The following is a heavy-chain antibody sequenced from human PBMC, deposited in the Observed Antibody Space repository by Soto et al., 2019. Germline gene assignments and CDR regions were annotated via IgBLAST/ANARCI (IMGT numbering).Heavy chain of an antibody. CDR1: GGSFSGYY. D-gene: IGHD3-22*01. J-gene: IGHJ4*02. V-gene: IGHV4-34*01. CDR2: ISHSGSA. CDR3: ARAGDSSGYSDY. Sequence: QVQLQQWGAVLLKASETLTLTCAVYGGSFSGYYWIWIRQPPGKGLEWIGEISHSGSANYNPSLKSRVTISVDTSKNWFSLKLNSVTAADTAVYYCARAGDSSGYSDYWGPGTLVTVSS.